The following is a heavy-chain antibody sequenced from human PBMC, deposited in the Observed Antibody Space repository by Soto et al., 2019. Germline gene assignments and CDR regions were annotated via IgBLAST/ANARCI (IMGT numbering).Heavy chain of an antibody. CDR2: FDPEDGER. Sequence: QVQLVQSGAEVKKPGASVKVSCKVSGYTLTELSMHWVRQAPGKGLEWMGGFDPEDGERSYAQKYQGRATMTEDTYTDTAYMELSSLRSEDTAVYYCATRTCGGDCIWYFDLWGRGTLVTVSS. J-gene: IGHJ2*01. V-gene: IGHV1-24*01. CDR3: ATRTCGGDCIWYFDL. CDR1: GYTLTELS. D-gene: IGHD2-21*02.